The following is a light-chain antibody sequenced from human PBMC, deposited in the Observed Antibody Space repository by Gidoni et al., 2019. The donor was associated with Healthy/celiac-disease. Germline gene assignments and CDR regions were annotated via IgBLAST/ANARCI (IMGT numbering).Light chain of an antibody. CDR3: MQALQTPLT. V-gene: IGKV2-28*01. Sequence: DIVMTQSPLSLPVTTGEPDSISCRSSQSILHSNGYNYLDWYLQKPGQSPHLLIYLGSNRASGVPDMFIGSRSGTDFTLKISRVEAEYVGVYYCMQALQTPLTFGGGTKVEIK. J-gene: IGKJ4*01. CDR2: LGS. CDR1: QSILHSNGYNY.